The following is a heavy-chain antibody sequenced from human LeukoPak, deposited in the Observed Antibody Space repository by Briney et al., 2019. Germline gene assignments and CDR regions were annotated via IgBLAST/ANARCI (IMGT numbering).Heavy chain of an antibody. J-gene: IGHJ5*02. Sequence: SVKVSCKASGGTFSSYAISWVRQAPGQGLEWMGRIIPILGIANYAQKFQGRVTITADKSTSTAYMELSSLRSEDTAVYYCARGGLTFVYGYRFDPWGQGTLVTVSS. CDR3: ARGGLTFVYGYRFDP. CDR1: GGTFSSYA. CDR2: IIPILGIA. D-gene: IGHD5/OR15-5a*01. V-gene: IGHV1-69*04.